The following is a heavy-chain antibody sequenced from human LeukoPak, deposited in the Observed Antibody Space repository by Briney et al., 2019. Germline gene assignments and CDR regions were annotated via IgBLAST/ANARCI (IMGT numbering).Heavy chain of an antibody. J-gene: IGHJ5*01. V-gene: IGHV3-66*03. D-gene: IGHD3-16*01. CDR3: ARDRAVTQVWVEFDF. CDR1: GFSFSNYY. Sequence: GGSLRLSCAGSGFSFSNYYMNWVRQVPGRGVEWVSLIRDSGATFYADSVKGRFTISRDNSKNTIYLQMNRLRVEDTAVYFCARDRAVTQVWVEFDFWGQGTQVTVSS. CDR2: IRDSGAT.